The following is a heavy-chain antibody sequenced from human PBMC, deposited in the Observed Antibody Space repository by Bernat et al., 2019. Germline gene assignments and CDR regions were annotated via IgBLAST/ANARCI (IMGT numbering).Heavy chain of an antibody. CDR1: AFTFSTYA. J-gene: IGHJ5*02. Sequence: VHLLESGGGLVQPGGSLRLSCSASAFTFSTYAMNWVRQAPGKGLEWVSTISGSGFSTDYADSVKGRFTISRDNSKNTLSLQMNSLRAEDTAVYYCAKELRSSENWFDPWGQGTLVTVSS. CDR3: AKELRSSENWFDP. D-gene: IGHD4-17*01. V-gene: IGHV3-23*01. CDR2: ISGSGFST.